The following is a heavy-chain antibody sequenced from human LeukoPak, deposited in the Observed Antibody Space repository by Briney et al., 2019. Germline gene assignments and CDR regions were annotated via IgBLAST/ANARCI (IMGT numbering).Heavy chain of an antibody. Sequence: SSETLSLTCLVSGGSISSYYWSWLRQPPAKGLEWLGYIYYSGSTNYNPSLKSRVTISVDTSKKQFSLKLSSVTATDTAVYYCAGATLIAPRPGYFDYWGQGTLVTVSS. D-gene: IGHD6-6*01. CDR1: GGSISSYY. V-gene: IGHV4-59*01. J-gene: IGHJ4*02. CDR3: AGATLIAPRPGYFDY. CDR2: IYYSGST.